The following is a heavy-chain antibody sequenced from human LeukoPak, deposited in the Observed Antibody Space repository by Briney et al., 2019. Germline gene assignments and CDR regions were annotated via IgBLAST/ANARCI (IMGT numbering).Heavy chain of an antibody. J-gene: IGHJ4*02. Sequence: GGSLRLSCAASGFTFSTYSMNWVRQTPGKGLEWVSSISSSSSYIYYADSVKGRFTISRDDAKNSLYLQVNSLRAEDTAVYYCARDRNSSSWFGGYWGQGTLVTVSS. V-gene: IGHV3-21*01. D-gene: IGHD6-13*01. CDR3: ARDRNSSSWFGGY. CDR2: ISSSSSYI. CDR1: GFTFSTYS.